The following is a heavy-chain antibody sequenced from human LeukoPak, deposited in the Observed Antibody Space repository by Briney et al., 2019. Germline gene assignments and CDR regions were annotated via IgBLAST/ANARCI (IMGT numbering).Heavy chain of an antibody. CDR1: RWTFSSYS. Sequence: PGGSLRLSCAHSRWTFSSYSMNWVRQAPGTGREWVSSISTSSNYLYYADSLKGRFTISRDNAKNSLYLQMNSLRAEDTAVYYCARRDDSGSRYYYYYYMDVWGKGTTVTVSS. CDR2: ISTSSNYL. V-gene: IGHV3-21*01. J-gene: IGHJ6*03. D-gene: IGHD1-26*01. CDR3: ARRDDSGSRYYYYYYMDV.